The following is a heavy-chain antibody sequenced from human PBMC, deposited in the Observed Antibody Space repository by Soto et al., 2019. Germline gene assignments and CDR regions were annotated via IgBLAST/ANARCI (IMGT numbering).Heavy chain of an antibody. D-gene: IGHD3-3*01. CDR3: ARDRRFLDPIYGMDV. CDR2: IYYSGST. Sequence: QVQLQESGPGLVKPSQTLSLTCTVSGGSISSGGYYWSWIRQHPGKGLEWIGYIYYSGSTYYNPSRKSRVTISVDTSKNQFSLKLSSVTAADTAVYYCARDRRFLDPIYGMDVWGQGTTVTVSS. V-gene: IGHV4-31*03. CDR1: GGSISSGGYY. J-gene: IGHJ6*02.